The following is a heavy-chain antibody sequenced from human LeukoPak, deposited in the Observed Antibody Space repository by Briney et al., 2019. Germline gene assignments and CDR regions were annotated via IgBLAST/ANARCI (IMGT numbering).Heavy chain of an antibody. Sequence: SETLSLTCTVSGGSISSSSYYWGWIRQPPGKGLEWIGSIYYSGSTNYNPSLKSRVTISVDTSKNQFSLKLSSVTAADTAVYYCARGGSYLYWFDPWGQGTLVTVSS. CDR1: GGSISSSSYY. V-gene: IGHV4-39*07. J-gene: IGHJ5*02. CDR2: IYYSGST. D-gene: IGHD1-26*01. CDR3: ARGGSYLYWFDP.